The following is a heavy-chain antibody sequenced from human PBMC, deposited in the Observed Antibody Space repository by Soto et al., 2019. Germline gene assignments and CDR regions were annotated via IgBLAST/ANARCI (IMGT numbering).Heavy chain of an antibody. V-gene: IGHV3-53*04. D-gene: IGHD5-12*01. CDR3: ARDMRYYNSGYDQSHYYYYYGMDV. Sequence: EVQLVESGGGLVQPGGSLRLSCAASGFTVSSNYMSWFRQAPGKGLVWVSVIYSGGSTYCADSVKGRFTISRHKSKNTLYLQTNSLRAEDTAVYYCARDMRYYNSGYDQSHYYYYYGMDVWGQGTTVTVSS. J-gene: IGHJ6*02. CDR1: GFTVSSNY. CDR2: IYSGGST.